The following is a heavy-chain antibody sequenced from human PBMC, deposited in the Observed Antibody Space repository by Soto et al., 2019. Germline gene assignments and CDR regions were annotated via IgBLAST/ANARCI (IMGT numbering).Heavy chain of an antibody. CDR1: GFIFSRSY. CDR3: MRWELYSSTWTLRD. D-gene: IGHD3-10*01. Sequence: GGSLRLSCAASGFIFSRSYMGWVRQAPGKGLEWVANIKEDGSAKGYMDAVRGRFTISIDNSINSVFLQMSSLRVEDTAVYYCMRWELYSSTWTLRDWGQGTLVPVS. V-gene: IGHV3-7*01. J-gene: IGHJ1*01. CDR2: IKEDGSAK.